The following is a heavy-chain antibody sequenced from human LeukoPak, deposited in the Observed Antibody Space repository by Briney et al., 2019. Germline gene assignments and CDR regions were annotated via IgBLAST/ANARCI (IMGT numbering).Heavy chain of an antibody. V-gene: IGHV4-59*08. CDR1: GGSISSYY. D-gene: IGHD4-17*01. CDR2: IYYSGST. CDR3: ARHNHYGDYFDY. J-gene: IGHJ4*02. Sequence: PSETLSRTCTVSGGSISSYYWSWIRQPPGKGLEWIGYIYYSGSTNYNPSLKSRVTISVDTSKNQFSLNLRSVTAADTAVYYCARHNHYGDYFDYWGQGTLVTVSS.